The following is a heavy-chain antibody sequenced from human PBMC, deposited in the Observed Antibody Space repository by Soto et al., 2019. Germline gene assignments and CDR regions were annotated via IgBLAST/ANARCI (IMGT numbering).Heavy chain of an antibody. V-gene: IGHV1-69*01. D-gene: IGHD3-22*01. J-gene: IGHJ4*02. Sequence: QVQLVQSGAEVKKPGSSVKVSCKASGGTFSSYTITWVRQAPGQGLEWMGGITPMFGTPNYAQKIRGRVTITADESTSTAYMELSSLRSEDTAMYFCARDGTLYDSRAYYYLYWGQGTLVPVSS. CDR3: ARDGTLYDSRAYYYLY. CDR2: ITPMFGTP. CDR1: GGTFSSYT.